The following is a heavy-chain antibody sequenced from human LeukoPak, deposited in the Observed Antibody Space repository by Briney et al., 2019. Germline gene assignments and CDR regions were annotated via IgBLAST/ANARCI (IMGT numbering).Heavy chain of an antibody. Sequence: SVKVSCKASGGTFSSYAISWVRQAPGQGLEWMGRIIPILGIANYAQKFQGRVTMTRNTSISTAYMELSSLRSEDTAVYYCARGPYYYGSGSYYRYNWFDPWGQGTLVTVSS. D-gene: IGHD3-10*01. CDR1: GGTFSSYA. J-gene: IGHJ5*02. CDR3: ARGPYYYGSGSYYRYNWFDP. V-gene: IGHV1-69*04. CDR2: IIPILGIA.